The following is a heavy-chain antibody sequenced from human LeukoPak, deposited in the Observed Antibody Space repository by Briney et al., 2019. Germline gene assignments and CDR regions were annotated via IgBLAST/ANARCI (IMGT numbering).Heavy chain of an antibody. D-gene: IGHD5-24*01. Sequence: GGSLRLSCAASGFTFSNACMSWVRQAPGKGLEWVCRIKSKTDGETTDYAAPVKGRFTISRDHSKNPLYLQMNSLQTEDKAVYYCTTFPGLWLQYIWGQGTMVSVSS. CDR2: IKSKTDGETT. CDR1: GFTFSNAC. V-gene: IGHV3-15*01. CDR3: TTFPGLWLQYI. J-gene: IGHJ3*02.